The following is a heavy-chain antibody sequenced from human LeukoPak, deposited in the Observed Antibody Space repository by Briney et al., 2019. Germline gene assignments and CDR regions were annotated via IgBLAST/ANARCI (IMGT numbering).Heavy chain of an antibody. CDR2: IWYDGSKT. V-gene: IGHV3-33*01. CDR3: ARDACSGGACFDC. CDR1: GLSFTTYG. Sequence: GGSLRLSCATSGLSFTTYGFHWVRQAPGKGLEWVAVIWYDGSKTYYPDSVKGRFTMSRDNSKNTLYLQMNSLRADDTAVYYCARDACSGGACFDCWGQGTLVTVSS. J-gene: IGHJ4*02. D-gene: IGHD2-21*02.